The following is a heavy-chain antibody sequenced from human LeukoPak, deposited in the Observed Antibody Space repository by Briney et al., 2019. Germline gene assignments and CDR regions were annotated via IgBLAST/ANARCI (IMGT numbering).Heavy chain of an antibody. J-gene: IGHJ3*02. CDR3: AKDFRNYNDAFDI. CDR2: ISGSGGST. CDR1: GFTFSSYA. Sequence: GGSLRLSCAASGFTFSSYAMSWVRQSPGKGLEWVSAISGSGGSTYYADSVKGRFTISRDNSKNTLHLQMNSLRAEDTAVYYCAKDFRNYNDAFDIWGQGTMVTVSS. V-gene: IGHV3-23*01. D-gene: IGHD4-11*01.